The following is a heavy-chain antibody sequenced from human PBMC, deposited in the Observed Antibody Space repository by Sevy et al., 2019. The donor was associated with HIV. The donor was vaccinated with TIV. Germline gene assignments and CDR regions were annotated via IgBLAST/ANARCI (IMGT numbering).Heavy chain of an antibody. D-gene: IGHD2-2*01. Sequence: ASVKVSCKVSGYTLTALSMHWVRQAPGKGLEWVGGFDEDGEIMYAQKFQGRVTMTEDTSTDTAYMELSSLRSEDTAMYYCATDIVVGRDYWGQGTLVTVSS. CDR3: ATDIVVGRDY. V-gene: IGHV1-24*01. CDR2: FDEDGEI. J-gene: IGHJ4*02. CDR1: GYTLTALS.